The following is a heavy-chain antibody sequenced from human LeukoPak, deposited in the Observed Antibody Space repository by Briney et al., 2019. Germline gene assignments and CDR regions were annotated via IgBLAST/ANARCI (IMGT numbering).Heavy chain of an antibody. V-gene: IGHV4-39*07. D-gene: IGHD3-10*01. CDR3: ASSPVFVYGMDV. Sequence: PSETLSLTCTVSGGSISSSSYYWGWIRQPPGKGLEWIGSIYYSGSTYYNPSLKSRVTISVDTSKNQFSLKLSSVTAADTAVYYCASSPVFVYGMDVWGQGTTVTVSS. CDR1: GGSISSSSYY. CDR2: IYYSGST. J-gene: IGHJ6*02.